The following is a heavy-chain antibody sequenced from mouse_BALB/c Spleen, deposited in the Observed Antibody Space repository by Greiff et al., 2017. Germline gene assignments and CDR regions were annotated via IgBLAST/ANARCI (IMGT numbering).Heavy chain of an antibody. D-gene: IGHD2-4*01. CDR1: GFNITDYY. J-gene: IGHJ3*01. CDR3: ARSRDYDSFAY. CDR2: IDPENGNT. V-gene: IGHV14-1*02. Sequence: VQLQQSGAELVRPGALVKLSCKASGFNITDYYMHWVKQRPEQGLEWIGWIDPENGNTIYDPKFQGKASITADTSSNTAYLQLSSLTSEDTAVYYCARSRDYDSFAYWGQGTLVTVSA.